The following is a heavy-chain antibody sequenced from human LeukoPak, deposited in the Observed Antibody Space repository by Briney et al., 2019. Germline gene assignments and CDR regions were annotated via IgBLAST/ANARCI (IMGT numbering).Heavy chain of an antibody. CDR2: MNPNSGNT. J-gene: IGHJ6*04. V-gene: IGHV1-8*01. CDR3: ARKQVTIFGVVMMDV. Sequence: GASVKVSCKASGYTFTSYDINWVRQATGQGLEWMGWMNPNSGNTGYAQKFQGRDTMTRNTSISTAYMELSSLRSEDTAVYYCARKQVTIFGVVMMDVWGKGTTVTVSS. CDR1: GYTFTSYD. D-gene: IGHD3-3*01.